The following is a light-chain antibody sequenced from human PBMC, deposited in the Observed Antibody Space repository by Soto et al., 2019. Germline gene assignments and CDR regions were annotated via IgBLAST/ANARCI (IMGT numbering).Light chain of an antibody. CDR2: GAS. CDR1: QSVSSSY. CDR3: QQYGSSPPVT. V-gene: IGKV3-20*01. Sequence: EIVLTQSPGTLSLSPGERATLSCRASQSVSSSYLAWYQQKPGQAPRLLIYGASGRATGIPHRFSGSGSGTDFALTINRLEPEDFAVYYCQQYGSSPPVTFGQGTRLEIK. J-gene: IGKJ5*01.